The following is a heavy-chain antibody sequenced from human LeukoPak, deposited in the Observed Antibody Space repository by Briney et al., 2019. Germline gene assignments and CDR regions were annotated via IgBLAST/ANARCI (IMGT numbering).Heavy chain of an antibody. CDR2: MNPNSGNT. CDR1: GYTFTSYD. D-gene: IGHD3-10*01. V-gene: IGHV1-8*01. CDR3: ARGFYMVRGVILGY. Sequence: ASVKVSCKASGYTFTSYDINWVRQATGQGLEWMGWMNPNSGNTGYAQKFQGRVTMTRNTSISTACMELSSLRSEDTAVYYCARGFYMVRGVILGYWGQGTLVTVSS. J-gene: IGHJ4*02.